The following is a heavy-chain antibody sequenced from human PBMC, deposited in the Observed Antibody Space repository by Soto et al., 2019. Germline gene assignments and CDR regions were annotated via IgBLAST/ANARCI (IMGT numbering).Heavy chain of an antibody. V-gene: IGHV3-15*07. J-gene: IGHJ4*02. D-gene: IGHD3-10*01. Sequence: PGGSLRLSCAASGFSFSEAWMNWVRQAPGKGLEWVGQIKTQAESGATDYAEPVKARFTISRDESKNTVYLQMNSLKTEDTAVYFCTTRLWVDYSASDYRGQRTLVTVSS. CDR2: IKTQAESGAT. CDR1: GFSFSEAW. CDR3: TTRLWVDYSASDY.